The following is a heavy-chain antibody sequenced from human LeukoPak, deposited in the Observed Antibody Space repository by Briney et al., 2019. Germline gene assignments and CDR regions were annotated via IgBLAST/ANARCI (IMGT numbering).Heavy chain of an antibody. D-gene: IGHD6-13*01. Sequence: ASVKVSSKASGATFSTYAIAWVRQAPGQGLEWMGGIIPIFGTANYEQMYRGRVTITKDASRSTDYMEISSLRSEDTAVYCCALLLAEDSSSWSGYFDYWGQGTLVTVSS. V-gene: IGHV1-69*05. CDR2: IIPIFGTA. CDR3: ALLLAEDSSSWSGYFDY. CDR1: GATFSTYA. J-gene: IGHJ4*02.